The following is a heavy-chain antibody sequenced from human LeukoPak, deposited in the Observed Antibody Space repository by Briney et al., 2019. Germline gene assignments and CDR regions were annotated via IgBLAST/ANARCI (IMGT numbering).Heavy chain of an antibody. J-gene: IGHJ4*02. CDR1: GLTVSSYE. D-gene: IGHD3-22*01. V-gene: IGHV3-48*03. CDR3: SRASYYDTIDC. CDR2: ISSSRSTI. Sequence: PGRCLSPSFAASGLTVSSYEMNSVRQPARNGLEWVSYISSSRSTIHDAESMNGLFTNSRDNAKNALYLYMNSLKAGDTAVYYCSRASYYDTIDCWGEGTVVTVSS.